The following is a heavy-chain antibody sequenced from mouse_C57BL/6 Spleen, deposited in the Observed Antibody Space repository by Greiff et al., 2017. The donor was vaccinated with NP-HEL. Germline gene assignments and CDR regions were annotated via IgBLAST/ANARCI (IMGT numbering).Heavy chain of an antibody. V-gene: IGHV5-17*01. CDR3: ARRNGNYPSYWYFDV. CDR1: GFTFSDYG. D-gene: IGHD2-1*01. J-gene: IGHJ1*03. Sequence: EVKLMESGGGLVKPGGSLKLSCAASGFTFSDYGMHWVRQAPEKGLEWVAYISSGSSTIYYADTVKGRFTISRDNAKNTLFLQMNSLRSEDTAVYYCARRNGNYPSYWYFDVWGTGTTVTVSS. CDR2: ISSGSSTI.